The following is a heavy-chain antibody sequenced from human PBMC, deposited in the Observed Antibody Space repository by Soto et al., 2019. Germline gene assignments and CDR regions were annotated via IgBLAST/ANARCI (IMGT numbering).Heavy chain of an antibody. CDR2: IIPILGIA. J-gene: IGHJ6*02. CDR1: GGTLSSYN. V-gene: IGHV1-69*08. D-gene: IGHD4-17*01. Sequence: QVQLVQSGSEVKKPGSSVRVSCNASGGTLSSYNISWVRQAPGQGLEWMGRIIPILGIANYAQKFQDRVTITGDKSTSTAYMELSSLRSADTAVYYCARDSGDYGEYYYYGMDVWGQGTTVTVSS. CDR3: ARDSGDYGEYYYYGMDV.